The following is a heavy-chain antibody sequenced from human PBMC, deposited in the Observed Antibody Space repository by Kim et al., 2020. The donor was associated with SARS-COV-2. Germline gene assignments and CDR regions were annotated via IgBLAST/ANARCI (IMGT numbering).Heavy chain of an antibody. Sequence: SVKVSCKASGGTFSRYAISWVRQAPGQGLEWMGRIIPILGIANYAQKFQGRVTITADKSTSTAYMELSSLRSEDTAVYYCARGPQPRWNDVLGYWGQGTLVTVSS. CDR1: GGTFSRYA. V-gene: IGHV1-69*04. D-gene: IGHD1-1*01. CDR2: IIPILGIA. J-gene: IGHJ4*02. CDR3: ARGPQPRWNDVLGY.